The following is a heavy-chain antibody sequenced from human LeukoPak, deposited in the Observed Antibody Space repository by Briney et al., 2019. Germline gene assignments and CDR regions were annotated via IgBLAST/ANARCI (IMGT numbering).Heavy chain of an antibody. CDR1: GYTFTSYG. J-gene: IGHJ6*03. D-gene: IGHD2-2*01. Sequence: ASVKVSCKASGYTFTSYGISWVRQAPGQGPEWMGWISAYNGNTNYAQKLQGRVTMTTDTSTSTAYMELRSLRSDDTAVYYCARDGHGDCSSTSCFYYYYYMDVWGKGTTVTVSS. CDR3: ARDGHGDCSSTSCFYYYYYMDV. V-gene: IGHV1-18*01. CDR2: ISAYNGNT.